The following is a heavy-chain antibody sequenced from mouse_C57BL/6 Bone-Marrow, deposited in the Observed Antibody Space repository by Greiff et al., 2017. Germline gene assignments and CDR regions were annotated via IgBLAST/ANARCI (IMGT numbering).Heavy chain of an antibody. CDR2: IWGVGST. Sequence: VQLQQSGPGLVAPSQSLSITCTASGFSLTSYGVDWVRQSPGKGLEWLGVIWGVGSTNYNSALKSRLSISNDNSKSQVFLTMNSLQTYETAMDYCATDYSNLVFDYWGQGTTLTVSS. CDR1: GFSLTSYG. J-gene: IGHJ2*01. V-gene: IGHV2-6*01. CDR3: ATDYSNLVFDY. D-gene: IGHD2-5*01.